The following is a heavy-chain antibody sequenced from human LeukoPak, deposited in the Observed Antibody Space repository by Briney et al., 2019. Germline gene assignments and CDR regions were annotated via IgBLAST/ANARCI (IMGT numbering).Heavy chain of an antibody. V-gene: IGHV4-61*01. CDR3: ASRHGDSGSSNC. J-gene: IGHJ4*02. CDR1: GATVSSGSYY. Sequence: SETLSFTCSVSGATVSSGSYYWSWIRQPPRKGLEWIGYIYHSGSTNYNPSLKSRVTISLDTSKNQFSLRLSSVTAADAAVYYCASRHGDSGSSNCWGQGALVTVSS. D-gene: IGHD3-10*01. CDR2: IYHSGST.